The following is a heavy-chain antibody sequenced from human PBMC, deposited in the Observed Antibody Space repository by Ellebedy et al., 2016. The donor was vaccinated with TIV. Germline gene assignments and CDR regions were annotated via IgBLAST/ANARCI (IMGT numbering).Heavy chain of an antibody. CDR1: GYTFIDYG. V-gene: IGHV1-18*01. J-gene: IGHJ6*02. CDR2: VSAYSGNT. Sequence: AASVKVSCKSSGYTFIDYGISWVRPAPGQGLDWMGWVSAYSGNTNYADNLQGRVTMTTDTSTDTAYMELRSLSSDDTAVYYCARYSGSGTYYRNGMDVWGQGTTVTVSS. CDR3: ARYSGSGTYYRNGMDV. D-gene: IGHD3-10*01.